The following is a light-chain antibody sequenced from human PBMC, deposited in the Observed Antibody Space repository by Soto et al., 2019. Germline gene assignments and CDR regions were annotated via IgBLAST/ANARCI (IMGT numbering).Light chain of an antibody. V-gene: IGLV2-14*01. CDR3: SSYTSSSTYVV. CDR1: SSDVGGYNY. Sequence: QSALTQPASVSGSPGQSITISCTGTSSDVGGYNYVSWYQQHPGKAPKLMIYDVSNRPSGVSNRFSGSKSGNTASLTISGLQAEDEADYYFSSYTSSSTYVVFGGGTQLTV. CDR2: DVS. J-gene: IGLJ2*01.